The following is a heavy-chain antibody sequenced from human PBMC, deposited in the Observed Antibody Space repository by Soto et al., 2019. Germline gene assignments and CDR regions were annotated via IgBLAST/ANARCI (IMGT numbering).Heavy chain of an antibody. Sequence: PSETLSLTCTVSGGSISSGDYYWSWIRQPPGKGLEWIGYIYDSGSTHYNPSLRSRVSMPVDTSKNQFSLKLSSVTAADTAVYYCARGGVLLQFFGSWGQGALVTVSS. CDR1: GGSISSGDYY. J-gene: IGHJ4*02. CDR2: IYDSGST. V-gene: IGHV4-30-4*01. D-gene: IGHD5-12*01. CDR3: ARGGVLLQFFGS.